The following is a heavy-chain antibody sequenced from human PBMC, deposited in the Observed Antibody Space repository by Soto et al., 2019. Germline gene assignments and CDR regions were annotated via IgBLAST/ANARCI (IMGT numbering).Heavy chain of an antibody. Sequence: QVQLVQSGAEVKKPGSSVKVSCKASGGTFSSYAISWVRQAPGQGLEWMGGIIPIFGTANYAQKFQGRVTITADESTSTAYMELSSLRSEDTAVYYCARAGYYYDSSGYDAFDIWGRGTMVTVSS. CDR1: GGTFSSYA. CDR3: ARAGYYYDSSGYDAFDI. CDR2: IIPIFGTA. D-gene: IGHD3-22*01. V-gene: IGHV1-69*01. J-gene: IGHJ3*02.